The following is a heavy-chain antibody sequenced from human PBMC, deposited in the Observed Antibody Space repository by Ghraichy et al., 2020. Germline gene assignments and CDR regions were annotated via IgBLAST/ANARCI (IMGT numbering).Heavy chain of an antibody. D-gene: IGHD2-2*01. J-gene: IGHJ1*01. V-gene: IGHV3-11*01. Sequence: GGSLRLSWAASGFTCSDYYMSWILQAPGKGLEWVSYISSSGSTIYYADSVKGRFTISRDNAKNSLYLQMNSLRAEDTAVYYCASSAGPAAIPEYFQHWGQGTLVTVSS. CDR2: ISSSGSTI. CDR3: ASSAGPAAIPEYFQH. CDR1: GFTCSDYY.